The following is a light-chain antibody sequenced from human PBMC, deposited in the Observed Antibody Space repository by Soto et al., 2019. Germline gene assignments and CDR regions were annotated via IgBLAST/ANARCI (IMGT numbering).Light chain of an antibody. J-gene: IGKJ5*01. CDR3: QQYNSYPYT. V-gene: IGKV1-5*03. CDR2: KAS. Sequence: DIQLTQSPSTLSASVGDRVTITCRASQIISTWLAWYQQKPGKAPKVLIYKASSLQSGVPSRFSGSVSGTEFTLTISSLQPDDFATYYCQQYNSYPYTFGQGTRLEIK. CDR1: QIISTW.